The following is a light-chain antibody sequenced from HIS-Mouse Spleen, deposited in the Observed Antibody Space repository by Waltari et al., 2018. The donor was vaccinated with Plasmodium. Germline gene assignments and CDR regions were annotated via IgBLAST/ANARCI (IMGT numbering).Light chain of an antibody. CDR2: KVS. CDR1: QSLVYSDGNTY. CDR3: GGGTHWPGT. J-gene: IGKJ1*01. V-gene: IGKV2-30*01. Sequence: DVVMTQSPLPLPVTLVQPASISCTSRQSLVYSDGNTYVDWFQQRPGQSPRRLIYKVSNRDSGVPDRFSGSGSGTDFTLKISRVGAEDVGVYGGGGGTHWPGTFGQGTKVEIK.